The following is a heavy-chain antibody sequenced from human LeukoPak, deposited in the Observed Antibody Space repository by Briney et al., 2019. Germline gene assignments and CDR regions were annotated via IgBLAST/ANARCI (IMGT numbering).Heavy chain of an antibody. CDR3: AKVGSGGYSYGADYYYDYMDV. CDR1: GFTFSSYA. V-gene: IGHV3-23*01. D-gene: IGHD5-18*01. Sequence: GGSLRLSCAASGFTFSSYAMSWVRQAPGKGLEWVSAISGRDDSTYYADSVKGRFTISRDNSYNTLYLQMNSLRVEDTAVYYCAKVGSGGYSYGADYYYDYMDVWGKGTTVTISS. CDR2: ISGRDDST. J-gene: IGHJ6*03.